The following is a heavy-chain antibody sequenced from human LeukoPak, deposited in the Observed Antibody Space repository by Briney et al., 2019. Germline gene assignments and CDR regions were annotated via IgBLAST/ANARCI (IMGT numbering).Heavy chain of an antibody. CDR1: GYTFTGYY. CDR2: IGSNSCDT. V-gene: IGHV1-2*02. Sequence: ASVKVSCKTSGYTFTGYYIHWVRQAPGQGLEWMGWIGSNSCDTNYAQKFQGRVTMTRDTSISTAYMELSRLRSDDTAVYYCARSGYYYGSDVWGQGTTVTVSS. J-gene: IGHJ6*02. D-gene: IGHD3-10*01. CDR3: ARSGYYYGSDV.